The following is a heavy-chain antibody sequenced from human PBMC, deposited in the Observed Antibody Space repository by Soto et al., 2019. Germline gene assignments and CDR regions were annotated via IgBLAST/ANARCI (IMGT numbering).Heavy chain of an antibody. CDR3: ARDSSSWYA. V-gene: IGHV3-33*01. D-gene: IGHD6-13*01. J-gene: IGHJ5*02. Sequence: QVQLVESGGGVVQPGRSLRLSCAASGFTFSSYGMHWVRQAPGKGLEWVAVIWYDGSNKYYADSVKGRFTISRDNSKNTLYLQMNSLRAEDTAVYYGARDSSSWYAWGQGTLVTVSS. CDR2: IWYDGSNK. CDR1: GFTFSSYG.